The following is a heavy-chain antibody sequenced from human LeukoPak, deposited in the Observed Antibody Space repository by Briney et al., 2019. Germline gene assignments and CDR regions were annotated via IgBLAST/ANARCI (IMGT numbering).Heavy chain of an antibody. CDR1: GGTFDDYA. CDR3: APGNDILTSFYD. J-gene: IGHJ4*02. D-gene: IGHD3-9*01. V-gene: IGHV3-9*01. Sequence: GRSLRLSCVLAGGTFDDYAMHWVRRSPGRGLEWVSGISWNSVDIVYTASVRGRFTISRDNAKNSSYLQMNNLRPEDTALYYCAPGNDILTSFYDWGLGTLVTVSS. CDR2: ISWNSVDI.